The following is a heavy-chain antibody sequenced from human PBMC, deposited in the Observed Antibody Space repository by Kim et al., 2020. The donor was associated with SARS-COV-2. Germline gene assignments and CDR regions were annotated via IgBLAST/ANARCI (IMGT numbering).Heavy chain of an antibody. CDR1: GGSISSGGYY. Sequence: SETLSLTCTVSGGSISSGGYYWSWIRQRPGKGLEWIGYIYYSGSTYYNPSLKSRVTISVDTSKNQYSLKLSSVTAAATAVYYCARAGRTFFGVVGAFDIWGQGTMVTVSS. D-gene: IGHD3-3*01. V-gene: IGHV4-31*03. CDR3: ARAGRTFFGVVGAFDI. CDR2: IYYSGST. J-gene: IGHJ3*02.